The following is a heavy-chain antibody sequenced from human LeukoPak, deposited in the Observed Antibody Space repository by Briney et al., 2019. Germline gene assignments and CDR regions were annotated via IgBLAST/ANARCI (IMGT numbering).Heavy chain of an antibody. CDR2: INPNSGGT. D-gene: IGHD3-22*01. V-gene: IGHV1-2*02. CDR1: GYTFTGYY. CDR3: ARVPQGYYDSSGYYGGEFDY. Sequence: ASVKVSCKASGYTFTGYYMHWVRQAPGQGLERMGWINPNSGGTNYAQKFQGRVTMTRDTSISTAYMELSRLRSDDTAVYYCARVPQGYYDSSGYYGGEFDYWGQGTLVTVSS. J-gene: IGHJ4*02.